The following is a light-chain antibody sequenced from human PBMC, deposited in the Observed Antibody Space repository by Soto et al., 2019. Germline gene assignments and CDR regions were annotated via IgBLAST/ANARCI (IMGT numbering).Light chain of an antibody. CDR2: AAS. CDR1: QGISSY. J-gene: IGKJ4*01. V-gene: IGKV1-9*01. CDR3: QQLNSYPLT. Sequence: DIQLTQSPSFLSASVGDRVTITCRASQGISSYLAWYQQKPGKAPKLLIYAASTLQSGVPSRFSGSGSETEFTLTIISLQPEDFATDFCQQLNSYPLTFGGGTKVEIK.